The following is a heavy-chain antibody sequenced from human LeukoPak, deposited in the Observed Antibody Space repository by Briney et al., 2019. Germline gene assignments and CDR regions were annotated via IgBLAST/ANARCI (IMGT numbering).Heavy chain of an antibody. CDR1: GFSFNSYD. D-gene: IGHD3-3*01. CDR3: ARDRGYDFWSGSLDL. J-gene: IGHJ2*01. CDR2: IGTGGDT. V-gene: IGHV3-13*01. Sequence: GGSLRLSCEASGFSFNSYDMHWVRQVTGKGLEWVSAIGTGGDTYYADFVKGRFTISRENAKKSFYLEMNCLSAGDTAVYYCARDRGYDFWSGSLDLWGRGTLVTVSS.